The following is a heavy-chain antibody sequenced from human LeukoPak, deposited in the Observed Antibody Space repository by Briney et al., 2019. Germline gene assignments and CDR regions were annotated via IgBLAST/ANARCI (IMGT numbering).Heavy chain of an antibody. J-gene: IGHJ4*02. Sequence: ASVKVSCKASGYTFTGYYMHWVRQAPGQGLEWMGWINPNSGGTNYAQKFQGRVTMTRDTSISTAYMELSRLRSDDTAVYYCAREVAVAGTGEDYWGQGTLVTVSP. CDR3: AREVAVAGTGEDY. V-gene: IGHV1-2*02. D-gene: IGHD6-19*01. CDR1: GYTFTGYY. CDR2: INPNSGGT.